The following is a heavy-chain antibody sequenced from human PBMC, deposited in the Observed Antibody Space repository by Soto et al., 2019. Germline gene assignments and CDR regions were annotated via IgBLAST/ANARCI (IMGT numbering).Heavy chain of an antibody. V-gene: IGHV4-31*03. CDR2: IYYSGST. J-gene: IGHJ1*01. CDR1: GGSISSGGYY. Sequence: QVQLQESGPGLVKPSQTLSLTCTVSGGSISSGGYYWSWIRQHAGKGLEWIGYIYYSGSTYYNPSLKSRVTISVDTSMNQFSLKLSSVTAADTAVYYCASNRYCSGDSCVPGTVDWGQGTLVTVSS. D-gene: IGHD2-15*01. CDR3: ASNRYCSGDSCVPGTVD.